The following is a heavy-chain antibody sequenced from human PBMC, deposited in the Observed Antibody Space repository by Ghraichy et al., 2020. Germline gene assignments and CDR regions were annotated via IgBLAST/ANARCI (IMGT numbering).Heavy chain of an antibody. J-gene: IGHJ4*02. CDR1: GGSIGNYY. D-gene: IGHD3-10*01. CDR3: ARIQYGSGSDVPADD. Sequence: GSLSLTCTVAGGSIGNYYWTWIRQPAGKGLEWIGRIYTTGGVDYNPSLKSRVIMSVDRSKNQFFLKLISVTAADTAVYYCARIQYGSGSDVPADDWGQGTLVTVSS. V-gene: IGHV4-4*07. CDR2: IYTTGGV.